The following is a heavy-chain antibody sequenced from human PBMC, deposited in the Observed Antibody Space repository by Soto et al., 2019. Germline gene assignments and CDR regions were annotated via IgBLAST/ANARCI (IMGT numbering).Heavy chain of an antibody. CDR2: ISGDGSDK. CDR1: GFTFSDFG. D-gene: IGHD6-19*01. J-gene: IGHJ4*02. V-gene: IGHV3-30*18. Sequence: QVQVVESGGGVVQPERSLRLSCAISGFTFSDFGMHWVRQAPGKGLEWVAAISGDGSDKYYVGSVQGRFTISRDNTKNALYVQMNSLRSEDTAVYYCAKGTAVARQHFANWGQGTLVTVSS. CDR3: AKGTAVARQHFAN.